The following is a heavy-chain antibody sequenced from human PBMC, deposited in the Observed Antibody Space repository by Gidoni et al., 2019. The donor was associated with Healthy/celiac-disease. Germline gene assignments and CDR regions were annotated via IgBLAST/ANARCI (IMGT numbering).Heavy chain of an antibody. CDR1: GGSFSGYY. D-gene: IGHD5-18*01. J-gene: IGHJ4*02. Sequence: QVQLQQWGAGLLKHSETLSLTCAVYGGSFSGYYWSWVRQPPGKGLEWIGEINHSGSTNYNPSLKSRVTISVDTAKNQFSLKLSSGTAADTAVYYCARTRGGYSYGLYLDYWGQVTLVTVSS. V-gene: IGHV4-34*01. CDR2: INHSGST. CDR3: ARTRGGYSYGLYLDY.